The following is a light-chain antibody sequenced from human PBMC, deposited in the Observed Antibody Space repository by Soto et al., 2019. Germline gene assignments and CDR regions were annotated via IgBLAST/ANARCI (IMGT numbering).Light chain of an antibody. V-gene: IGKV3-20*01. J-gene: IGKJ4*01. CDR3: QQYGYLVT. Sequence: EIVLTQSPGTLSLSPGERATLSCRASQSITNNYLAWYQQKPGRAHRLTIYGASSRATGIPGRFSGSGSGADFTLTISRLAPEDFAMYYCQQYGYLVTFGGGTKVEIK. CDR1: QSITNNY. CDR2: GAS.